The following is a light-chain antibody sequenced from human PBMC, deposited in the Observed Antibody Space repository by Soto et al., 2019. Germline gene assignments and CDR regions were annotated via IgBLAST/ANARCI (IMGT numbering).Light chain of an antibody. CDR3: QQRSNWPPIT. Sequence: EILLTQSPGTLSFSPWDRATLSCRASQTVSNIYLVWYQQRPGQAPRLLIYETSIRASGIPDRFSGSGSGTDFTLTISSLEPEDFAVYYCQQRSNWPPITFGQGTRLEIK. V-gene: IGKV3D-20*02. CDR2: ETS. CDR1: QTVSNIY. J-gene: IGKJ5*01.